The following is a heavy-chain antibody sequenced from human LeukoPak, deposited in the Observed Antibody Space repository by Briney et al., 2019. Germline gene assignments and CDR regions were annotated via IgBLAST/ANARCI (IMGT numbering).Heavy chain of an antibody. D-gene: IGHD4-17*01. V-gene: IGHV3-30*18. J-gene: IGHJ5*02. CDR3: AKAAYGDYVNWFDP. CDR2: ISYDGSNK. CDR1: GFTFSSYG. Sequence: GGSLRLSCAASGFTFSSYGMHWVRQAPGKGLEWVAVISYDGSNKYYAGSVKGRFTISRDNSKNTLYLQMNSLRAEDTALYYCAKAAYGDYVNWFDPWGQGTLVTVSS.